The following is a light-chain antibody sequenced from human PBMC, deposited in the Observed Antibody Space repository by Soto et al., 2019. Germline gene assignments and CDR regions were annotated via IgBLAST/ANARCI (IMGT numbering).Light chain of an antibody. CDR3: QQANSFPWT. Sequence: DIQMTQSPSSVSSSVGDRVTITCRASQGIRSWLAWYQQKPGKDPKLLIYAASSVQSGVPSRFSGLGSGTDFTRTISSLQPEDFATYYCQQANSFPWTFGQGTKGESK. J-gene: IGKJ1*01. CDR2: AAS. CDR1: QGIRSW. V-gene: IGKV1-12*01.